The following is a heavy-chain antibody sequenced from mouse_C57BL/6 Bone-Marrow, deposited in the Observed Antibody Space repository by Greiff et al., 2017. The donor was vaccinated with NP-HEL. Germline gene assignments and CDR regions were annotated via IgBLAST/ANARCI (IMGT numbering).Heavy chain of an antibody. D-gene: IGHD2-4*01. Sequence: VQLQESGAELVRPGTSVKVSCTASGYAFTNYLIEWVKQRPGQGLEWIGVINPGSGGTNYNEKFKGKATLTADKSSSTAYMQLSSLTSEDSAVYLCAIYYDYSDYWGQGTTLTVSS. J-gene: IGHJ2*01. CDR2: INPGSGGT. CDR3: AIYYDYSDY. V-gene: IGHV1-54*01. CDR1: GYAFTNYL.